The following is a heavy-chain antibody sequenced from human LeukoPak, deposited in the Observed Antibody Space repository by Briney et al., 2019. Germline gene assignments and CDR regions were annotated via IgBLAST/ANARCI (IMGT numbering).Heavy chain of an antibody. CDR1: GGAFSSYA. J-gene: IGHJ4*02. D-gene: IGHD3-3*01. Sequence: SVTVSCKASGGAFSSYAISWVRQAPGQGLEWMGGIIPIFGTANYAQKFQGRVTITADESTSTAYMELSSLRSEDTAVYYCARVRRDDFWSGYYSGDFDYWGQGTLVTVSS. V-gene: IGHV1-69*13. CDR2: IIPIFGTA. CDR3: ARVRRDDFWSGYYSGDFDY.